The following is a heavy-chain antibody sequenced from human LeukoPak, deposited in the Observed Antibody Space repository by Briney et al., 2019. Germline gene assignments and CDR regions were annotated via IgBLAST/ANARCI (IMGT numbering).Heavy chain of an antibody. Sequence: SETLSLTCTVSGGSISSYYWSWIRQPPGKGLEWIGYIYTSGSTNYNPSLKSRLTISVDTSKNQFSLKLNSVTAADTAVYYCARNTKLDSWGQGILVTVSS. CDR2: IYTSGST. V-gene: IGHV4-4*09. CDR1: GGSISSYY. CDR3: ARNTKLDS. J-gene: IGHJ4*02.